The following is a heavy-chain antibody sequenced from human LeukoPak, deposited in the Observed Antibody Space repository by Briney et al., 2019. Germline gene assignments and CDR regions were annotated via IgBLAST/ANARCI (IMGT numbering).Heavy chain of an antibody. Sequence: GRSLRLSCTASGFSFSTYAMQWVRQAPGKGLEWVAVISDDGTNKHYADSVQGRFTISRDNSKNTLHLQMNSLRAEDTAVYYCAGPRDYSPFDYRGQGTLVTVSS. V-gene: IGHV3-30*04. CDR2: ISDDGTNK. CDR3: AGPRDYSPFDY. CDR1: GFSFSTYA. D-gene: IGHD4-11*01. J-gene: IGHJ4*02.